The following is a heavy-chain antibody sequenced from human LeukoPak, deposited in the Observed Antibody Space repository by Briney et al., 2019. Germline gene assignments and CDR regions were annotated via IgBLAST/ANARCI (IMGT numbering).Heavy chain of an antibody. CDR1: GFTFSSYE. CDR2: ISSSGSTI. V-gene: IGHV3-48*03. D-gene: IGHD5-18*01. J-gene: IGHJ2*01. Sequence: AGGSLRLSCAASGFTFSSYEMNWVRQAPGKGLEWVSYISSSGSTIYYADSVKGRFTISRDNAKNSLYLQMNSLTAEDTAVYYCARGYSYDPNWYFDLWGRGTLVTVSS. CDR3: ARGYSYDPNWYFDL.